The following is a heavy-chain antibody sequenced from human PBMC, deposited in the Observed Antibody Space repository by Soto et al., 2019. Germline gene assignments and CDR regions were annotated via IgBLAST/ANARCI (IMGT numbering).Heavy chain of an antibody. CDR3: ARAGQTVPIFAY. CDR1: GASMTSFY. CDR2: IYYSGST. J-gene: IGHJ4*02. D-gene: IGHD4-17*01. Sequence: SETLSLTCSVSGASMTSFYWTWVRQPPGKGLEWIGYIYYSGSTTYNPSLQSRVTISVDTSKNQFSLRLTSLTAADTAIYYCARAGQTVPIFAYWGQGALVTVSS. V-gene: IGHV4-59*01.